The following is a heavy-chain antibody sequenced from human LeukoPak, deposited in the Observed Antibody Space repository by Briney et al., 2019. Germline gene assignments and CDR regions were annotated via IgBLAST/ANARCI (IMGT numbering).Heavy chain of an antibody. CDR1: GGSISSYY. Sequence: SETLSLTCTVSGGSISSYYWSWIRQPPGKGLEWLAFIYYSGSTNYNPSLKSRVTISVDTSKTQFSLKLSSVTAADTAVYYCARVLTYGDYWGSDYYYGMDVWGQGTTVTVSS. V-gene: IGHV4-59*01. J-gene: IGHJ6*02. D-gene: IGHD4-17*01. CDR3: ARVLTYGDYWGSDYYYGMDV. CDR2: IYYSGST.